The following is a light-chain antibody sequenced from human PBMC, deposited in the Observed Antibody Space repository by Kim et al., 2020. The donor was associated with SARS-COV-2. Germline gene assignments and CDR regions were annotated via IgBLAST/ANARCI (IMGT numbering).Light chain of an antibody. V-gene: IGKV1-5*03. Sequence: PASVGDRITTSCRASQSISSWLACYQQKPGKAPKLLFYKASNLGSGVPSRFSGSGSGTEFTLTISSLQPDDFATYFCQQYTNYWTFGQGTKVEIK. J-gene: IGKJ1*01. CDR1: QSISSW. CDR2: KAS. CDR3: QQYTNYWT.